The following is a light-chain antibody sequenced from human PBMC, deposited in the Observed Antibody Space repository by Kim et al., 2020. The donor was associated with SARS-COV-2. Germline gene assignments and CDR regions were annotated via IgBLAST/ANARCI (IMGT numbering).Light chain of an antibody. J-gene: IGLJ2*01. CDR2: QDS. V-gene: IGLV3-1*01. Sequence: SGAPGQTASITCSGDKLGDKYACWYQQKPGQSPVLVIDQDSKRPSGIPERFSGSNSGNTATMTVSGTQAMDEADYYCQAWDSSTGVFGGGTQLTVL. CDR1: KLGDKY. CDR3: QAWDSSTGV.